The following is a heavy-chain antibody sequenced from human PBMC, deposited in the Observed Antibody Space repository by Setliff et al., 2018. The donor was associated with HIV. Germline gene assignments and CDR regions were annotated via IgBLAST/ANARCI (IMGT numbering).Heavy chain of an antibody. CDR3: ARYRDSSDPGFHYMDV. CDR2: IDSFKGNT. D-gene: IGHD3-22*01. Sequence: ASVKVSCKTSGYTYTDSRITWVRQAPGQGLEWMGWIDSFKGNTKYAQKFQGRVTMITDTSTNTAYMELKSLRSDDTAVYYCARYRDSSDPGFHYMDVWGKGTTVTVSS. CDR1: GYTYTDSR. V-gene: IGHV1-18*01. J-gene: IGHJ6*03.